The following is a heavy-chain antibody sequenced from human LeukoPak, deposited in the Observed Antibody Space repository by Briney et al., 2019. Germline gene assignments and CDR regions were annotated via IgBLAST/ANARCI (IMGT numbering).Heavy chain of an antibody. D-gene: IGHD6-19*01. V-gene: IGHV1-8*01. CDR2: MNPNSGNT. Sequence: ASVKVSCKASGYTFTSYDINWVRQATGQGLEWMGWMNPNSGNTGYAQKFQGRVTMTRNTSISTAYMELSSLRSEDTAVYYCARAGSGWYSFDYWGQGTLVTVSS. CDR3: ARAGSGWYSFDY. J-gene: IGHJ4*02. CDR1: GYTFTSYD.